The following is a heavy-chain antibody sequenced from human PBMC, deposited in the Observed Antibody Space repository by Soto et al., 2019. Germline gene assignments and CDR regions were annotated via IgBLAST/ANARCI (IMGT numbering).Heavy chain of an antibody. CDR1: GYTLTSYY. Sequence: ASVKVSCKASGYTLTSYYMHWVRQAPGQGLAWMGIINPSGGSTSYAQNYQGRITMTSDTSTTTVYMELSSLRSEDTAVYFCAGGDYDVLTGYYPLDFWGQGTLVTVSS. V-gene: IGHV1-46*01. CDR2: INPSGGST. D-gene: IGHD3-9*01. J-gene: IGHJ4*02. CDR3: AGGDYDVLTGYYPLDF.